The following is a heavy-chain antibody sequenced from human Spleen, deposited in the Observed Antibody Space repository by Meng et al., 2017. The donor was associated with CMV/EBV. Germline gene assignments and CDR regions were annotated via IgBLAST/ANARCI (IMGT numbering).Heavy chain of an antibody. CDR3: ARDRQYHLQHQYYGMDV. V-gene: IGHV3-21*01. Sequence: GESLKISCAASGFTFNFYSMNWIRQAPGKGLEWVSSISSGSSYIYYADSVKDRFTISRDNAKNSLYLQMDSLRADDTAVYYCARDRQYHLQHQYYGMDVWGHGTSVTVSS. CDR2: ISSGSSYI. D-gene: IGHD2-2*01. CDR1: GFTFNFYS. J-gene: IGHJ6*02.